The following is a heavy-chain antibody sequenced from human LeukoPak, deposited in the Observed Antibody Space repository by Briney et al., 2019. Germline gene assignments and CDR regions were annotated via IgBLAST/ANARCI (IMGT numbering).Heavy chain of an antibody. J-gene: IGHJ4*02. V-gene: IGHV1-3*01. D-gene: IGHD5-12*01. CDR2: INAGNGNT. Sequence: ASVKVSCKASGYTFTSYAMHWVRQAPGQRLEWMGWINAGNGNTKYSQKFQGRVTITRDTSASTAYMELSSLRSEDTAVYYCARVRGGATNYHPNYFDYWGQGTLVTVSS. CDR3: ARVRGGATNYHPNYFDY. CDR1: GYTFTSYA.